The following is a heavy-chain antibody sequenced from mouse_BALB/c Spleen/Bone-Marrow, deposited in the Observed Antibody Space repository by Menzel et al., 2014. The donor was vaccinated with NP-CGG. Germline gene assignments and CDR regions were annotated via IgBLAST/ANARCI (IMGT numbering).Heavy chain of an antibody. J-gene: IGHJ1*01. V-gene: IGHV5-9-3*01. CDR1: GFTFSSYD. CDR3: ARRALDYWYFEV. CDR2: INTGGSYT. Sequence: EVQLQQSGGGLVKPGGSLKLSCAASGFTFSSYDMSWVRQTPEKRLEWVAIINTGGSYTYYSDSVKGRFTISRDNAKNTLYLQMISLRSEDTAMYYCARRALDYWYFEVWGAGTTVTVSS.